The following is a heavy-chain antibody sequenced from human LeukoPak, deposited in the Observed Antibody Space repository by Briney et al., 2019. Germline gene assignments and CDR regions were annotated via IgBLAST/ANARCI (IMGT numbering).Heavy chain of an antibody. CDR3: AREYNSGPKQTDAFDI. V-gene: IGHV3-74*01. Sequence: GGSLRLSCEASGFIFSNYDMHWVRQAPGKGLVWVSRISGDEIWTSYADSVKGRFIISRDNAKNTLYLQMNSLRTEDTAVYYCAREYNSGPKQTDAFDIWGQGTMVTVSS. D-gene: IGHD3-22*01. J-gene: IGHJ3*02. CDR1: GFIFSNYD. CDR2: ISGDEIWT.